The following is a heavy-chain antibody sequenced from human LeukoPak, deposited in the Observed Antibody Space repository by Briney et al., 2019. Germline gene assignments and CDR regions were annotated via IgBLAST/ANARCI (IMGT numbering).Heavy chain of an antibody. CDR2: ISASSNST. V-gene: IGHV3-23*01. J-gene: IGHJ5*02. Sequence: GGSLRLSCAASGFTFSSYAMSWVRQGPGKGLQWVSSISASSNSTYYADSVKGRFTISRDNSKNTLYLQMNSLRAEDTAVYHCAKGEKCSTASCYVTGRFDPWGQGTLVTVSS. CDR1: GFTFSSYA. CDR3: AKGEKCSTASCYVTGRFDP. D-gene: IGHD2-2*01.